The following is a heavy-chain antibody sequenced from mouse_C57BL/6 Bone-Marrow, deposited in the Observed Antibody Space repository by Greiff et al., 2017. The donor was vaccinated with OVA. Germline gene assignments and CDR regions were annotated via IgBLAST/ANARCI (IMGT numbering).Heavy chain of an antibody. CDR2: ISDGGSYT. J-gene: IGHJ2*01. CDR1: GFTFSSYA. V-gene: IGHV5-4*01. Sequence: EVKLQESGGGLVKPGGSLKLSCAASGFTFSSYAMSWVRQTPEKRLEWVATISDGGSYTYYPDNVKGRFTISRDNAKNNLYLQMSHLKSEDTAMYYCAREGYGSSRDYWGQGTTLTVSS. CDR3: AREGYGSSRDY. D-gene: IGHD1-1*01.